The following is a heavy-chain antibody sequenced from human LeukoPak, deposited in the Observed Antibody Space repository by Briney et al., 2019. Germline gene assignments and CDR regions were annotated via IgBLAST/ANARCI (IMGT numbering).Heavy chain of an antibody. CDR1: GFTFSSYS. D-gene: IGHD3-3*01. Sequence: PGGSLRLSCAASGFTFSSYSMNWVRQAPGKGLEWVSYISSSSSTIYYADSVKGRFTISRDNSKNTLYLQMNSLRAEDTAVYYCAKDFSRKLRFLEWSRQGYGMDVWGQGTTVTVSS. CDR2: ISSSSSTI. V-gene: IGHV3-48*01. CDR3: AKDFSRKLRFLEWSRQGYGMDV. J-gene: IGHJ6*02.